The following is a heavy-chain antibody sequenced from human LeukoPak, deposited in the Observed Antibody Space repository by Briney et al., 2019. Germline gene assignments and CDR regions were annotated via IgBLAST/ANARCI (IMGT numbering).Heavy chain of an antibody. J-gene: IGHJ4*02. D-gene: IGHD3-3*01. V-gene: IGHV1-18*01. CDR1: GYTFTSYG. Sequence: GASVTVSCKASGYTFTSYGISWVRQAPGQGLEWMGWISAYNGNTNYAQKLQGRVTMTTDTSTSTAYMELRSLRSDDTAVYYCARWEDYDFWSGSFDYWGQGTLVTVSS. CDR2: ISAYNGNT. CDR3: ARWEDYDFWSGSFDY.